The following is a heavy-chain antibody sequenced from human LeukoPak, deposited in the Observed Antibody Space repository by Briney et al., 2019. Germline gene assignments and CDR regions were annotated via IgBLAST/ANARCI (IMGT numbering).Heavy chain of an antibody. CDR2: IYYSGST. Sequence: SETLTLTCTVSGFSISSYYWSWIRQPPGKGLEWVGYIYYSGSTNYTPSLKSRVTISVDTSKRQFSLQLSCVTAADTAMYYCARTIWFGELLISGGMDVWGERATVTASS. CDR3: ARTIWFGELLISGGMDV. CDR1: GFSISSYY. J-gene: IGHJ6*01. V-gene: IGHV4-59*01. D-gene: IGHD3-10*01.